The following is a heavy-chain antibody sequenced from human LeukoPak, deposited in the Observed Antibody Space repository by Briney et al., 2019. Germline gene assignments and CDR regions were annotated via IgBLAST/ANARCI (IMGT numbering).Heavy chain of an antibody. CDR2: IRYDGSNK. J-gene: IGHJ4*02. CDR3: ARRAGAYSHPYDY. CDR1: GFTFSSYG. Sequence: GRSLRLSCAASGFTFSSYGMHWVRQAPGKGLEWVAFIRYDGSNKYYADSVKGRFTISRDNSKNTLYLQMNSLRAEDTAVYYCARRAGAYSHPYDYWGQGTLVTVSS. D-gene: IGHD4/OR15-4a*01. V-gene: IGHV3-30*02.